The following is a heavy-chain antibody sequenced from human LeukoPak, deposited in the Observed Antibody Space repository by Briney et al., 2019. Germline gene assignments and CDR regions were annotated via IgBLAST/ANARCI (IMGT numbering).Heavy chain of an antibody. Sequence: GGSLRLSCTASGFTFGDYAMSWVRQAPGKGLEWVGFIGSKAYGGTTEYAASVKGRFTISRDDSKSIAYLQMNSLKTEDTAVYYCTSDYSSGSDYFDYWGQGTLVTVSS. D-gene: IGHD3-22*01. CDR1: GFTFGDYA. CDR3: TSDYSSGSDYFDY. CDR2: IGSKAYGGTT. J-gene: IGHJ4*02. V-gene: IGHV3-49*04.